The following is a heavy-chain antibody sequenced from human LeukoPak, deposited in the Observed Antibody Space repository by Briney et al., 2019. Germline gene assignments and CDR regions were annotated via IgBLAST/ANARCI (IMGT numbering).Heavy chain of an antibody. CDR2: ISSSSSTI. Sequence: GGSLRLSCAASGFTFSSYSMNWVRQAPGKGLEWVSYISSSSSTIYYADSVKGRFTISRDNAKNSLYLQMNSLRAEDTAVYYCARGDRRIAIFGGLKPPDFWGQGSLVIVSS. D-gene: IGHD3-3*01. V-gene: IGHV3-48*01. CDR1: GFTFSSYS. J-gene: IGHJ4*02. CDR3: ARGDRRIAIFGGLKPPDF.